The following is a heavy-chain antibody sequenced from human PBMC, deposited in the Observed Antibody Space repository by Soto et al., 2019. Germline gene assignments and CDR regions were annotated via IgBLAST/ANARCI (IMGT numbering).Heavy chain of an antibody. D-gene: IGHD4-17*01. Sequence: GGSLRLSCAASGFTFSDYCMSWIRQAPGKGLEWVSYISSSGSTIYYADSVKGRFTISRDNAKNSLYLQMNSLRAEDTAVYYCARIHDYGDYVPGEWYFDLWGRGTLVTVSS. V-gene: IGHV3-11*01. CDR3: ARIHDYGDYVPGEWYFDL. CDR1: GFTFSDYC. J-gene: IGHJ2*01. CDR2: ISSSGSTI.